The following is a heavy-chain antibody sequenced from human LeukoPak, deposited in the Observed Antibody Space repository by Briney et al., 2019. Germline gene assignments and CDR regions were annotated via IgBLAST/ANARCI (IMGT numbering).Heavy chain of an antibody. D-gene: IGHD6-19*01. V-gene: IGHV1-18*01. CDR3: ARAQRYSSGWMACFDY. Sequence: GASVKVSCKASGYTFTSYGFSWVRQAPGQGLEWMGWISTYNGNTNYAQKLQGRVTMTTDTSTSTAYMELRSLRSDDTAVYYCARAQRYSSGWMACFDYWGQGTLVTVSS. CDR2: ISTYNGNT. CDR1: GYTFTSYG. J-gene: IGHJ4*02.